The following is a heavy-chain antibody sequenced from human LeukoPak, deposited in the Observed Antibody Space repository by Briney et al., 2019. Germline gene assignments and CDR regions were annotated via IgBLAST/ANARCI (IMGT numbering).Heavy chain of an antibody. V-gene: IGHV3-33*06. D-gene: IGHD3-22*01. CDR1: GFTFSSYG. J-gene: IGHJ6*03. CDR3: AKDSGYDSSGYFYYYYYYMDV. Sequence: GRSLRLSCAASGFTFSSYGMHWVRQAPGKGLEGVAVIWYDGSNKYYADSVKGRFTISRDNSKNTLYLQMNSLRAEDTAVYYCAKDSGYDSSGYFYYYYYYMDVWSKGTTVTVSS. CDR2: IWYDGSNK.